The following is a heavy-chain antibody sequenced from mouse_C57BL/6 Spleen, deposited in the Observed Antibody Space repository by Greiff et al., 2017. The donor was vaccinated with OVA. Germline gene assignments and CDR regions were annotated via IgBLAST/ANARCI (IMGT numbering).Heavy chain of an antibody. V-gene: IGHV1-42*01. CDR1: GYSFTGYY. D-gene: IGHD2-12*01. CDR3: ARGELSNSYWYFDV. CDR2: INPSTGGT. J-gene: IGHJ1*03. Sequence: EVQLQQSGPELVKPGASVKISCKASGYSFTGYYMNWVKQSPEKSLEWIGEINPSTGGTTYNQKFKAKATLTVDKSSSTAYMQLKSLTSEDSAVYYCARGELSNSYWYFDVWGTGTTVTVSS.